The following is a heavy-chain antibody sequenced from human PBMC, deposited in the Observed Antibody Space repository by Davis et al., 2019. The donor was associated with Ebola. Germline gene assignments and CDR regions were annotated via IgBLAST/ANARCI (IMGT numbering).Heavy chain of an antibody. CDR3: ARRGQVSSHYYYYGLDV. Sequence: MPGGSLRLSCSVSGGSIDYDYWSWIRQSPGKGLEWIGHIYGSGSTNYNPSLKSRVSLSIDTSKNQFSLRLNSVTAADTAVYYCARRGQVSSHYYYYGLDVWGQGTTVTVSS. D-gene: IGHD2-8*01. CDR2: IYGSGST. V-gene: IGHV4-59*08. CDR1: GGSIDYDY. J-gene: IGHJ6*02.